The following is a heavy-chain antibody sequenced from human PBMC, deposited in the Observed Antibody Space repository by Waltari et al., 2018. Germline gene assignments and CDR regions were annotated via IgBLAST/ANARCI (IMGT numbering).Heavy chain of an antibody. D-gene: IGHD2-21*02. V-gene: IGHV4-34*01. CDR3: ARGDFFDV. Sequence: QVQLQQWSAGQLKPSETLSLTCGVFGGSFSGFGWSWIRQSPGRGLEWIGEITHSGKTPINPSLKSRLSISVDTSKNQFSLNLTSVTVADTGVYYCARGDFFDVWGRGTLVTVSS. CDR2: ITHSGKT. J-gene: IGHJ2*01. CDR1: GGSFSGFG.